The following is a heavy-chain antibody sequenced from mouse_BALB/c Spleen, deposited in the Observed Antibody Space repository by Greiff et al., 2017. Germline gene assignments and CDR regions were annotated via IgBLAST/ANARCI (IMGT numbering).Heavy chain of an antibody. CDR2: ISSGGSYT. CDR1: GFTFSSYA. V-gene: IGHV5-9-4*01. D-gene: IGHD1-1*01. CDR3: ARGGLLHYYGSSPWYFDV. Sequence: EVQLVESGGGLVKPGGSLKLSCAASGFTFSSYAMSWVRQSPEKRLEWVAEISSGGSYTYYPDTVTGRFTISRDNAKNTLYLEMSSLRSEDTAMYYCARGGLLHYYGSSPWYFDVWGAGTTVTVSS. J-gene: IGHJ1*01.